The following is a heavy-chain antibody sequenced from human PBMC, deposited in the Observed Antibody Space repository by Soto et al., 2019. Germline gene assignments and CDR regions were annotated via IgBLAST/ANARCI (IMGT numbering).Heavy chain of an antibody. CDR1: GYTFTSYG. J-gene: IGHJ6*02. CDR2: ISTNNGNT. Sequence: ASVKVSCKASGYTFTSYGISWVRQAPGQGLEWMGWISTNNGNTNYAQKLQGRVTMTTDTSISTAYMELSSLRSEDTAVYYCARVAHYDFWSGYPYYYYYGMDVWGQGTTVTVSS. CDR3: ARVAHYDFWSGYPYYYYYGMDV. D-gene: IGHD3-3*01. V-gene: IGHV1-18*01.